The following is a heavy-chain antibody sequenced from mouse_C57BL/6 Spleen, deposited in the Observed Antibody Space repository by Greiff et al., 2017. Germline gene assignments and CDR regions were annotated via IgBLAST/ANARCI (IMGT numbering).Heavy chain of an antibody. Sequence: QVHVKQSGAELVKPGASVKISCKASGYAFSSYWMNWVKQRPGKGLEWIGQIYPGDGDTNYNGKFKGKATLTADKSSSTAYMQLSSLTSEDSAVYFCARSDGNYGWYFDVWGTGTTVTVSS. D-gene: IGHD2-1*01. CDR3: ARSDGNYGWYFDV. J-gene: IGHJ1*03. CDR1: GYAFSSYW. CDR2: IYPGDGDT. V-gene: IGHV1-80*01.